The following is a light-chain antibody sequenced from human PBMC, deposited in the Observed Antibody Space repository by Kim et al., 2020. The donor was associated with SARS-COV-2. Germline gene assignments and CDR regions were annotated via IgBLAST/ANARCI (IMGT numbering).Light chain of an antibody. CDR3: LQRKSYPPT. J-gene: IGKJ1*01. CDR2: APS. CDR1: ESARDV. V-gene: IGKV1-17*01. Sequence: ASVGERVTTSCRGRESARDVLCCYQQKPGKAPMRLIYAPSSFQSGVPPQFSGSGSVTEFSLTLSSLHPEDFSPHISLQRKSYPPTFGEGTKMDI.